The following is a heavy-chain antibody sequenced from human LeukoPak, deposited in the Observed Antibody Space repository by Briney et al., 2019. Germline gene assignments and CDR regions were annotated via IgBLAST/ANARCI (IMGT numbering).Heavy chain of an antibody. CDR2: ISAGGSST. D-gene: IGHD1-26*01. Sequence: GGSLRLSCAASGFTFNNYAMNWVRQAPGKGLEWVSAISAGGSSTYYPDSVKGRCTISRDNSKNTLSLQMNSLRAEDTAVCYCASGGSSTSPFDYWGQGTLVTVSS. J-gene: IGHJ4*02. CDR3: ASGGSSTSPFDY. V-gene: IGHV3-23*01. CDR1: GFTFNNYA.